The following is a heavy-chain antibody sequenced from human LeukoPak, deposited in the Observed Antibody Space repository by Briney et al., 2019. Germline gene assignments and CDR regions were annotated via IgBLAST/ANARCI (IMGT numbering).Heavy chain of an antibody. CDR3: ARGHWYYDFWSGYYQTSHFDY. D-gene: IGHD3-3*01. J-gene: IGHJ4*02. CDR1: GGSISSSSYY. Sequence: PSETLSLTCTVSGGSISSSSYYWSWIRQPPGKGLEWIGEINHSGSTNYNPSLKSRVTISVDTSKNQFSLKLSSVTAADTAVYYCARGHWYYDFWSGYYQTSHFDYWGQGTLVTVSS. CDR2: INHSGST. V-gene: IGHV4-39*07.